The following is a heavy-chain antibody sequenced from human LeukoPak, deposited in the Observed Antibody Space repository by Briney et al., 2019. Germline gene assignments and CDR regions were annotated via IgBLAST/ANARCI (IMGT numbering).Heavy chain of an antibody. D-gene: IGHD3-10*01. CDR3: AGITMVRGVTS. CDR2: INHSGST. J-gene: IGHJ5*02. V-gene: IGHV4-34*01. CDR1: GGSFRGYY. Sequence: KPSETLSLTCAVYGGSFRGYYWSWIRQPPGKGLEWIGEINHSGSTNYNPSLKSRVTISVDTSKNQFSLKLSSVTAADTAVYYCAGITMVRGVTSWGQGTLVTVSS.